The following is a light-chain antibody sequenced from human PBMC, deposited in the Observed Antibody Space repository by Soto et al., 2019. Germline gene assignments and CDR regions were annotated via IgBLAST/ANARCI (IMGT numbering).Light chain of an antibody. J-gene: IGKJ2*01. V-gene: IGKV3-20*01. CDR1: QSVTNKY. Sequence: EVVLTQSPGTLSLSPGERATLSCRASQSVTNKYLAWYQQKPGQAPRLLIFGSSDRATGIPDRFSGSGSGTDFTLTISRLEAEDFVVYYCQQYGSSPPYTFGQGTKLEI. CDR3: QQYGSSPPYT. CDR2: GSS.